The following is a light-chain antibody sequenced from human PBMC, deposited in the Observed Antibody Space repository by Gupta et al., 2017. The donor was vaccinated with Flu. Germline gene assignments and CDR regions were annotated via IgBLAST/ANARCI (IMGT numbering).Light chain of an antibody. CDR3: ETWGTDAGV. CDR1: IGRSDYI. CDR2: IESSGRY. V-gene: IGLV4-60*03. Sequence: QPVVTQSYSASASLGSSVKLTCTLKIGRSDYIIAWHQQQPGKATRFLMMIESSGRYKRGSWVPARFSGSSSGADRYLIISNVQSDDEANYYCETWGTDAGVFGTGTQVTVL. J-gene: IGLJ1*01.